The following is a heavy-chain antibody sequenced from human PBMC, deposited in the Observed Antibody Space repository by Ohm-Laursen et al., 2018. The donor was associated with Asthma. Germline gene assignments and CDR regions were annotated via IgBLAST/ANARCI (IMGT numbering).Heavy chain of an antibody. CDR1: GGPFSTSV. CDR3: ARKAGSCIVSTCYSLDF. CDR2: LNSVFGTS. D-gene: IGHD2-15*01. J-gene: IGHJ4*02. Sequence: SSVKVSCKSLGGPFSTSVFGWVRQAPGQGLEWLGGLNSVFGTSTYAQKFHDRFTITADEYTSTVNMTLSSLTSEDTAVYYCARKAGSCIVSTCYSLDFWGQGTLVTVSS. V-gene: IGHV1-69*01.